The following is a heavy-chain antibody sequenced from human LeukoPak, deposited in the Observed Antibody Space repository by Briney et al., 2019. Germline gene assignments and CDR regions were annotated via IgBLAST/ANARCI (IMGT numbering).Heavy chain of an antibody. CDR3: ARGGQQLVPYFYYGMDV. CDR2: IYYRGNT. J-gene: IGHJ6*02. D-gene: IGHD6-13*01. Sequence: PSETLSLTCTVSGGSIGSYYWSWIRQPPGKGLEWIGYIYYRGNTNYNPSLKSRVTISLDTSKNQFSLKLSSVTAADTAVYYCARGGQQLVPYFYYGMDVWGQGTRSPSP. V-gene: IGHV4-59*01. CDR1: GGSIGSYY.